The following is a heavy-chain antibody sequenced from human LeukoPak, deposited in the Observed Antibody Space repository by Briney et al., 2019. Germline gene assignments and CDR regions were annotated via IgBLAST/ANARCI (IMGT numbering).Heavy chain of an antibody. J-gene: IGHJ4*02. D-gene: IGHD3-22*01. CDR2: IYPGDSDT. V-gene: IGHV5-51*01. CDR3: ARNYYDSSGSSIGLFDY. Sequence: RGESLKISCKGSGYSFTSYWIGWVRQMPGKGLEWMGIIYPGDSDTRYSPSFQGQVTISADKSISTAYLQWSSLKASDTAMYYCARNYYDSSGSSIGLFDYWGQGTLVTVSS. CDR1: GYSFTSYW.